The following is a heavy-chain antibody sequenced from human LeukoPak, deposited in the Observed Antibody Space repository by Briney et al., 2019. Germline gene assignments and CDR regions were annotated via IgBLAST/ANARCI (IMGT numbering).Heavy chain of an antibody. V-gene: IGHV4-34*01. CDR3: ARLIVGATQYYFDY. CDR2: INHSGST. Sequence: SETLSLTCAVYGGSFSGYYWSWIRQPPGKGLEWIGEINHSGSTNYNPSLKSRVTISVDTSKNQFSLKLSSVTAADTAVYYCARLIVGATQYYFDYWGQGTLVTVSS. CDR1: GGSFSGYY. D-gene: IGHD1-26*01. J-gene: IGHJ4*02.